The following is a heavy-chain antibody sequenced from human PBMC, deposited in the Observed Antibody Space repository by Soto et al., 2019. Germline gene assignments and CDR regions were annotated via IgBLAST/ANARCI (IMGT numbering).Heavy chain of an antibody. Sequence: HPGGSLRLSCAASGFTFSSYSMNWVRQAPGKGLEWVSYISSSSSTIYYTDSVKGRFTISRDNANNSLYLQMSSLRDDDTAVYYCARSRADGRYAFDYWGQRSLVTFSS. V-gene: IGHV3-48*02. CDR1: GFTFSSYS. CDR3: ARSRADGRYAFDY. CDR2: ISSSSSTI. J-gene: IGHJ4*02. D-gene: IGHD3-9*01.